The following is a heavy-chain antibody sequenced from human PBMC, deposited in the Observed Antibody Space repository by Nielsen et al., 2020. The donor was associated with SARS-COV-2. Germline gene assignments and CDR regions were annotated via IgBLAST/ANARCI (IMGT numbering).Heavy chain of an antibody. CDR2: IYPGDSDT. CDR3: ARYDDWFDP. Sequence: GGSLRLSCKASGYKFTDNWIGWVRQMPGKGLEWMGIIYPGDSDTRYSPSFQGQVTMSVDTSTDTAYLEWRSLKASDTATYSCARYDDWFDPWGQGTRVTVTS. V-gene: IGHV5-51*01. D-gene: IGHD1-1*01. J-gene: IGHJ5*02. CDR1: GYKFTDNW.